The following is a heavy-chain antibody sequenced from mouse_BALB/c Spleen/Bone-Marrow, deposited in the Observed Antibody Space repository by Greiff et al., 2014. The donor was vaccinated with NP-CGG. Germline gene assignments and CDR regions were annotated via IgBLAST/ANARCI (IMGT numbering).Heavy chain of an antibody. J-gene: IGHJ2*01. V-gene: IGHV2-6-5*01. Sequence: VQRVESGPGLVAPSQSLPITCTVSGFSLTDYGVSWIRQPPGKGLEWLGVIWGGGITYYNSPLKSRLSISKDNSKSQVFLKMYSRQTDDTAMYYCAKLNWDEGDYWGQGTTLTVSS. CDR1: GFSLTDYG. CDR3: AKLNWDEGDY. CDR2: IWGGGIT. D-gene: IGHD4-1*01.